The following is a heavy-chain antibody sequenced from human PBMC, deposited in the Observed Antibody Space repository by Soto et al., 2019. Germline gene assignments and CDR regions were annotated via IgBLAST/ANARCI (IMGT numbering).Heavy chain of an antibody. J-gene: IGHJ4*02. V-gene: IGHV3-33*01. CDR2: IWYEGSNK. D-gene: IGHD6-6*01. CDR3: ARDKGPVAARVSLDH. CDR1: GFNFNTYG. Sequence: QVQLVESGGGVVQPGGSLRLSCEASGFNFNTYGMHWVRQSPGKGLEWVAIIWYEGSNKNYADSVKGRFDISRDNSKNTLLLQMNNMRDEDTAVYYCARDKGPVAARVSLDHCGQGTLVTVSS.